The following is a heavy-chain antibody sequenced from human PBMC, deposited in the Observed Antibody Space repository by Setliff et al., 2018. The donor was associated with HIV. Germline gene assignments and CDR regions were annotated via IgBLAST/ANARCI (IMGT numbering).Heavy chain of an antibody. Sequence: SETLSLTCTVTGGSISSGGFYWTWIRQHPGKGLEWIGYIYNTGSTYHSPSLKSRVTISVDTSKNRFSLKLSSVTAADTAVYYCARGLSFYDPGGFDYWGQGTLVTVSS. CDR2: IYNTGST. D-gene: IGHD3-22*01. V-gene: IGHV4-31*03. J-gene: IGHJ4*02. CDR1: GGSISSGGFY. CDR3: ARGLSFYDPGGFDY.